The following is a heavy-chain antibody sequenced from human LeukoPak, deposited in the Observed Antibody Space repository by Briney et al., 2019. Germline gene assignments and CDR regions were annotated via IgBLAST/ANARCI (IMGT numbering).Heavy chain of an antibody. V-gene: IGHV3-23*01. Sequence: PGGSLRLSCAASGFTFSNYGFSWVRQAPGKGLEWVSVISGSGGSTYYADSVKGRFTISRDNSKNTLYLQMNSLRAEDTAVYYCATYTTSRGDLEYWGQGTLVTVSS. D-gene: IGHD6-13*01. J-gene: IGHJ4*02. CDR1: GFTFSNYG. CDR3: ATYTTSRGDLEY. CDR2: ISGSGGST.